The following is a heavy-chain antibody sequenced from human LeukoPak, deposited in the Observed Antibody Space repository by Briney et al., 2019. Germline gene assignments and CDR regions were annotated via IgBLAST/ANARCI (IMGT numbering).Heavy chain of an antibody. CDR3: AGDKMGTYYVSDS. V-gene: IGHV4-30-4*08. J-gene: IGHJ5*02. CDR1: GGSISSGDYY. D-gene: IGHD1-26*01. CDR2: IHHSGTT. Sequence: SETLSLTCTVSGGSISSGDYYWSWIRQPPGKGLEWIGYIHHSGTTYYSQSLKSRVTISIDRSKNQFSLRLSSVTAADTAFYYCAGDKMGTYYVSDSWGQGTLVTVSS.